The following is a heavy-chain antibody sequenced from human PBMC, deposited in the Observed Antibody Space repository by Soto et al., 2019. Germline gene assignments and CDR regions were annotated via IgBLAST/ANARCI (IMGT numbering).Heavy chain of an antibody. CDR2: ISSSGSTT. V-gene: IGHV3-48*02. D-gene: IGHD2-21*01. CDR3: AKLPLLRVVDNWFAP. CDR1: GFTFSTYS. Sequence: GGSLRLSCVGSGFTFSTYSMNWVRQAPGKGLEWVAFISSSGSTTTYADSVKGRFTISRENAKNSVYLQMNSLRDEDTALYYCAKLPLLRVVDNWFAPWGQGTQVTVSS. J-gene: IGHJ5*02.